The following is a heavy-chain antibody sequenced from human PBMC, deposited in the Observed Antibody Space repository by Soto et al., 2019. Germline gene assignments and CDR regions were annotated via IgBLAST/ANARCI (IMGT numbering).Heavy chain of an antibody. CDR3: ARGSGGRTSYYYYYMDV. V-gene: IGHV1-2*04. Sequence: ASVKVSCKASGYTFTSYAMHWVRQAPGQGLEWMGWINPNSGGTNYAQKFQGWVTMTRDTSISTAYMELSRLRSDDTAVYYCARGSGGRTSYYYYYMDVWGKGTTVTVSS. D-gene: IGHD3-10*01. J-gene: IGHJ6*03. CDR2: INPNSGGT. CDR1: GYTFTSYA.